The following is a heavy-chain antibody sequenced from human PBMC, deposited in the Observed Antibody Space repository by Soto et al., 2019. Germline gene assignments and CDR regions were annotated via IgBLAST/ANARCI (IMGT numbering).Heavy chain of an antibody. CDR1: GFSVSSNY. D-gene: IGHD1-26*01. CDR2: HYSGGST. V-gene: IGHV3-53*01. CDR3: ARHRQPRGTGGATSQLDP. Sequence: GGSLRLSCAISGFSVSSNYLSWVRQAPGQGLEWVSVHYSGGSTYYADSVQGRCTISRDKSNNTLYLQMRRVRAEDTAVYFCARHRQPRGTGGATSQLDPWGQGTQVTVSS. J-gene: IGHJ5*02.